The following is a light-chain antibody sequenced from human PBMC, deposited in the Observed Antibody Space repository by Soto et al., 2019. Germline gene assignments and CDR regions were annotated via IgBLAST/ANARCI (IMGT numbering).Light chain of an antibody. CDR2: AVT. V-gene: IGLV2-14*01. J-gene: IGLJ1*01. CDR3: SSYTSSSTL. CDR1: SSDVGGYNY. Sequence: ALTQPASVSGSPGQSTTISCTGTSSDVGGYNYVSWYQQHPGKAPKLMIYAVTDRPSGVSSRFSGSKSGNTASLTISGLQAEDEADYYCSSYTSSSTLFGTGTKVTVL.